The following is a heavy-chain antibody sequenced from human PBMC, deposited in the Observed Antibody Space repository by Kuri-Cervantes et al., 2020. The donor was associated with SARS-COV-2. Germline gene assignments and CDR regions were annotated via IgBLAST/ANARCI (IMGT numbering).Heavy chain of an antibody. D-gene: IGHD3-3*01. CDR2: ISYDGSNK. Sequence: GESLKISCAASGFTFSSYGMHWVRQAPGKGLEWVAVISYDGSNKYYADSVKGRLTISRDNSKNTLYLQMNSLRAEDTAVYYCAKDQGDFWSGYPPGYYGMDVWGQGTTVTVSS. CDR3: AKDQGDFWSGYPPGYYGMDV. J-gene: IGHJ6*02. V-gene: IGHV3-30*18. CDR1: GFTFSSYG.